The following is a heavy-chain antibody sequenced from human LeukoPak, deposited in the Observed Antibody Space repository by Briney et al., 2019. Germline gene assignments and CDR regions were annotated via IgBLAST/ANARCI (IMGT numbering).Heavy chain of an antibody. CDR1: GGSISSYY. J-gene: IGHJ5*02. CDR3: ARVDYYDSSGYYGNWFDP. V-gene: IGHV4-59*01. Sequence: SETLSLTCTVSGGSISSYYWSWIRQPPGKGLEWIGYIYYGGSTNYNPSLKSRVTISVDTSKNQFSLKLSSVTAADTAVYYCARVDYYDSSGYYGNWFDPWGQGTLVTVSS. D-gene: IGHD3-22*01. CDR2: IYYGGST.